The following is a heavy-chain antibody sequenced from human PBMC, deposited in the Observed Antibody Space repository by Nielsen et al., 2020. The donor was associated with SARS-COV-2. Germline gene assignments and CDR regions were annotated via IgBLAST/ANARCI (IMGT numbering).Heavy chain of an antibody. J-gene: IGHJ6*02. D-gene: IGHD5-18*01. Sequence: GSLRLSCTVSGGSISSYYWSWIRQPPGKGLEWIGYIYYSGSTNYNPSLKSRVTISVDTSKNQFSLKLSSVTAADTAVYYCARHKVDTAMGPGDYYGMDVWGQGTTFTVSS. CDR1: GGSISSYY. CDR3: ARHKVDTAMGPGDYYGMDV. CDR2: IYYSGST. V-gene: IGHV4-59*08.